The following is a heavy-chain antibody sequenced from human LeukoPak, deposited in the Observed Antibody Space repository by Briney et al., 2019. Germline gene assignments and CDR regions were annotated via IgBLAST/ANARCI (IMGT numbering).Heavy chain of an antibody. CDR2: IYYSGST. CDR1: GGSISSYY. D-gene: IGHD2-15*01. Sequence: PSETLSLTCTVSGGSISSYYWSWIRQPPGKGLEWIGYIYYSGSTNYNPPLKSRVTISVDTSKNQFSLKLSSVTAADTAVYYCARANCSGGSCYFDYWGQGTLVTVSS. J-gene: IGHJ4*02. CDR3: ARANCSGGSCYFDY. V-gene: IGHV4-59*01.